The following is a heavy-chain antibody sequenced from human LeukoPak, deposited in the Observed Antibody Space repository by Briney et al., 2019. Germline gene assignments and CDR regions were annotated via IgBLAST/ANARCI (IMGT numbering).Heavy chain of an antibody. CDR3: AREISLRLGELSPTYYFDY. V-gene: IGHV1-2*02. J-gene: IGHJ4*02. CDR1: GYTFTGYY. Sequence: GASVKVSCKASGYTFTGYYMHWVRQAPGQGLEWMGWINPNRGGTNYAQKFQGRVTMTRDTSISTAYMELSRLRSDDTAVYYCAREISLRLGELSPTYYFDYWGQGTLVTVSS. CDR2: INPNRGGT. D-gene: IGHD3-16*02.